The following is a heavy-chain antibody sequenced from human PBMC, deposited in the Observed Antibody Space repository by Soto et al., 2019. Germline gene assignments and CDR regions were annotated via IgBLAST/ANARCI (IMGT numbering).Heavy chain of an antibody. CDR2: ISWNSGSI. Sequence: GGSLRLSCAASGFTFDDYAMHWVRQAPGKGLEWVSGISWNSGSIGYADSVKGRFTISRDNAKNSLYLQMNSLRAEDTALYYCAKDGSSGWDGMDVWGQGTTVTVSS. D-gene: IGHD6-19*01. CDR1: GFTFDDYA. CDR3: AKDGSSGWDGMDV. V-gene: IGHV3-9*01. J-gene: IGHJ6*02.